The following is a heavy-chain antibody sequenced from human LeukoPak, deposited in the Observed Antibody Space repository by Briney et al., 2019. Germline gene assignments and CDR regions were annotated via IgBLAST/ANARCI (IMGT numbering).Heavy chain of an antibody. Sequence: GGSLRLSCAASGFTFSSYWMSWVRQAPGKGLEWVANIKQDGSEKYYVDSVKGRFTISRDNAKNSLYLQMNSLRAEDTAVYYCARDQLWFGELLGWYFDYWGQGTLVTVSS. CDR2: IKQDGSEK. CDR3: ARDQLWFGELLGWYFDY. CDR1: GFTFSSYW. D-gene: IGHD3-10*01. J-gene: IGHJ4*02. V-gene: IGHV3-7*01.